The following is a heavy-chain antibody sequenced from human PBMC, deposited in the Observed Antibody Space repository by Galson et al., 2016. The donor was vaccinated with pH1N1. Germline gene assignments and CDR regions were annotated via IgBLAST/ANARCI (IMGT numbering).Heavy chain of an antibody. Sequence: VKVSCKASGYMFTSYGITWVRQAPGQGLEWMGLISGHDGNTNYAQKFRGRLTMTTDTSTTTAYMELRSLRSDDTAFYYCARLSGSRWLDPWGQGTLVTVSS. V-gene: IGHV1-18*01. CDR1: GYMFTSYG. J-gene: IGHJ5*02. CDR3: ARLSGSRWLDP. CDR2: ISGHDGNT. D-gene: IGHD3-10*01.